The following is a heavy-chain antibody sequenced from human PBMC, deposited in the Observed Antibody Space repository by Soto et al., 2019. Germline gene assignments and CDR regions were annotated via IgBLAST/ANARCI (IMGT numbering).Heavy chain of an antibody. CDR2: ISAYNGNT. D-gene: IGHD2-15*01. CDR3: ARVYCSGGSCYGWFDP. Sequence: ASVKVSCKASGYTFTSYGISWVRQAPGQGLEWMGWISAYNGNTNYAQKLQGRVTMTTDTSTSTAYMELRSLRSDDTAVYYCARVYCSGGSCYGWFDPWGQGTLVTVS. CDR1: GYTFTSYG. V-gene: IGHV1-18*01. J-gene: IGHJ5*02.